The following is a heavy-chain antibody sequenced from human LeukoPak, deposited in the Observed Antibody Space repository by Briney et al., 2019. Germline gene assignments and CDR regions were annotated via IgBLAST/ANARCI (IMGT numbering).Heavy chain of an antibody. CDR2: INHSGST. CDR1: GGSISSSSYY. V-gene: IGHV4-39*07. J-gene: IGHJ6*02. Sequence: SETLSLTCTVSGGSISSSSYYWGWIRQPPGKGLEWIGEINHSGSTNYNPSLKSRVTISVDTSKNQFSLKLSSVTAADTAVYYCARGPIATYYDSSGYWPKYYYYGMDVWGQGTTVTVSS. CDR3: ARGPIATYYDSSGYWPKYYYYGMDV. D-gene: IGHD3-22*01.